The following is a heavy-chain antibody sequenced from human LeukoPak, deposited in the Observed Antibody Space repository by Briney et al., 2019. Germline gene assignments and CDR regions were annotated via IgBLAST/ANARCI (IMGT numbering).Heavy chain of an antibody. J-gene: IGHJ2*01. CDR1: GYSFNNHG. Sequence: ASVKVSCKASGYSFNNHGLSWVRQAPGQGLEWVGWVGADNGDTHYAQKLQGRVTMTTDTSTNTAYMDLRSLRSDDTAVYYCARASSPYNWYFDLWGRGTLVTVSS. V-gene: IGHV1-18*01. CDR2: VGADNGDT. CDR3: ARASSPYNWYFDL. D-gene: IGHD4-11*01.